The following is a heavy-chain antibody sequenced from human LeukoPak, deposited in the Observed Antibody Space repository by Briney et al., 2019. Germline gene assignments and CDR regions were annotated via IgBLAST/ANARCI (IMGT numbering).Heavy chain of an antibody. CDR1: GYTFTSYG. CDR3: ARVTYSGSYFSYYYYYYMDV. D-gene: IGHD1-26*01. V-gene: IGHV1-18*01. Sequence: ASVKVSCKASGYTFTSYGISWVRQAPGQGLEWMGWISAYNGNTNYAQKLQGRVTMTTDTSTSTAYMELRSLRSDDTAVYYCARVTYSGSYFSYYYYYYMDVWGKGTTVTISS. J-gene: IGHJ6*03. CDR2: ISAYNGNT.